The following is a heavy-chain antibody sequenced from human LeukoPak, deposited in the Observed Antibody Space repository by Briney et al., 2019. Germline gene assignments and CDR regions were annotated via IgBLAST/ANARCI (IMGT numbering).Heavy chain of an antibody. CDR2: INPNSGGT. CDR1: GYTFTDYY. CDR3: ARDPLPDCSSTSCYTI. Sequence: ASVKVSCKASGYTFTDYYMHWVRQAPGQGLEWMGRINPNSGGTKYAQKFQGRVTMTRDTSISTAYMELNRLTSDDTAVYYCARDPLPDCSSTSCYTIWGQGTLVTVSS. J-gene: IGHJ4*02. V-gene: IGHV1-2*06. D-gene: IGHD2-2*02.